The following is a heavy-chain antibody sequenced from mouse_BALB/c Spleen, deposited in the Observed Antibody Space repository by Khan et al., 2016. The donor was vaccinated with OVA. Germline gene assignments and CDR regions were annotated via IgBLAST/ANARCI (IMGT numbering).Heavy chain of an antibody. V-gene: IGHV1-80*01. J-gene: IGHJ3*01. Sequence: VQVVESGAELVRPGSSVKISCKASGYAFSNYWMNWVKQRPGQGLEWIGQIYPGDGDTSFNGKFRGKATLTADKSSSTAYMQLSSLTSEDSAVYFCARSGYDYFAYWGQGTLVTVSA. D-gene: IGHD2-14*01. CDR2: IYPGDGDT. CDR3: ARSGYDYFAY. CDR1: GYAFSNYW.